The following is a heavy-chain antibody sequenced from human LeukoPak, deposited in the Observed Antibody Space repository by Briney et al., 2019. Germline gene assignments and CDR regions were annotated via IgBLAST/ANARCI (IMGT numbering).Heavy chain of an antibody. Sequence: GASVKVSCKASGYTFTSYGISWVRQAPGQGLEWMGWISAYNGNTNYAQKLQGRVTMTTDTSTSTAYMELRSLRSDDTAVYYCARASDYDSSGYTFDYWGQGTLVTVSS. J-gene: IGHJ4*02. CDR1: GYTFTSYG. D-gene: IGHD3-22*01. CDR3: ARASDYDSSGYTFDY. V-gene: IGHV1-18*01. CDR2: ISAYNGNT.